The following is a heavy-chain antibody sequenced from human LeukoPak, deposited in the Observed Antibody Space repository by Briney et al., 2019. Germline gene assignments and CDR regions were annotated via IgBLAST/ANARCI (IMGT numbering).Heavy chain of an antibody. CDR1: GFIVSSNY. CDR2: IFSGGST. D-gene: IGHD6-6*01. Sequence: PGGSLRLSCAASGFIVSSNYLSWVRQAPGKGLGWVSVIFSGGSTYYADSVKGRFTISRDNSRNTLYLQMNSLRAEDTAVYYCATIAARRFDYWGQGTLVTVSS. CDR3: ATIAARRFDY. V-gene: IGHV3-66*01. J-gene: IGHJ4*02.